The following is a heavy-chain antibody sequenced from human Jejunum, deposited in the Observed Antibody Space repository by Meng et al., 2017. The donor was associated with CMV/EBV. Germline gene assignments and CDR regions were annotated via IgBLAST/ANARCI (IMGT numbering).Heavy chain of an antibody. Sequence: SGFTVSTDYMSWGRQAPGKGLEWVSSIYIGSSTDYADSVKGRFTISRDNPKNTLILQMNNLRAEDTALYYCARFSIVGRTNAFDMWGHGTMVTVSS. CDR1: GFTVSTDY. CDR3: ARFSIVGRTNAFDM. V-gene: IGHV3-53*01. J-gene: IGHJ3*02. D-gene: IGHD1-26*01. CDR2: IYIGSST.